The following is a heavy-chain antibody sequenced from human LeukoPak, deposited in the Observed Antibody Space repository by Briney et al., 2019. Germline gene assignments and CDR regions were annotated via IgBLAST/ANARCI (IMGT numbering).Heavy chain of an antibody. CDR2: IASSSKDI. J-gene: IGHJ6*02. Sequence: GGSLRLSCAASGFTFSTYNMHWVRQAPGKGLEWVAFIASSSKDIYYADSLKGRFTVARDNAKNSLYLQMNSLRVEDTAVYYCARALWSGEYYYGMDVWGQGTTVTVSS. CDR3: ARALWSGEYYYGMDV. D-gene: IGHD3-3*01. CDR1: GFTFSTYN. V-gene: IGHV3-21*01.